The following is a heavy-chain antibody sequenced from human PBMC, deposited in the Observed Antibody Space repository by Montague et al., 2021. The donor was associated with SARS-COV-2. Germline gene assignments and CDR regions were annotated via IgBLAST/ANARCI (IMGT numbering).Heavy chain of an antibody. D-gene: IGHD3-3*01. J-gene: IGHJ3*02. V-gene: IGHV4-59*01. CDR2: IYYSGST. CDR3: ARDKGLTIFGVVKSPGAFDI. Sequence: SETLSLTCTVSGGSISSYYWSWIRQPPGKGLEWIGYIYYSGSTNYNPSLKSRVTISVDTSKNQFSLKLSSVTAADTAVYYCARDKGLTIFGVVKSPGAFDIWGQGTMVIVSS. CDR1: GGSISSYY.